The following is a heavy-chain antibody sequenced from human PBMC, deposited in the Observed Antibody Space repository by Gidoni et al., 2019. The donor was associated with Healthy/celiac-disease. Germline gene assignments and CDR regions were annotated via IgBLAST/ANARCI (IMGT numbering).Heavy chain of an antibody. CDR1: GFTFSSYS. Sequence: EVQLVESGGGLVQPGGSLRLSCAASGFTFSSYSMNWVRQAPGKGLEWVSYISSSSSTIYYADSVKGRFTISRDNAKNSLYLQMNSLRDEDTAVYYCARDRDYGGQTYFDLWGRGTLVTVSS. V-gene: IGHV3-48*02. CDR2: ISSSSSTI. D-gene: IGHD4-17*01. CDR3: ARDRDYGGQTYFDL. J-gene: IGHJ2*01.